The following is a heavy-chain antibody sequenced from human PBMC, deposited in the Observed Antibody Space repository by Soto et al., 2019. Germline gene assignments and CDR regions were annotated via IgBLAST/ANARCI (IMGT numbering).Heavy chain of an antibody. CDR1: GLTYMKYA. CDR2: ITDDGSNT. J-gene: IGHJ4*02. CDR3: ARELQWLALDY. V-gene: IGHV3-30*04. Sequence: GGSLRLSCAVSGLTYMKYAMSWVRQAPGKGLEWVAVITDDGSNTYYADSVKGRFTISRDNSKNTLYLQMNSLRAEDTAVYYCARELQWLALDYWGQGTLVTVSS. D-gene: IGHD6-19*01.